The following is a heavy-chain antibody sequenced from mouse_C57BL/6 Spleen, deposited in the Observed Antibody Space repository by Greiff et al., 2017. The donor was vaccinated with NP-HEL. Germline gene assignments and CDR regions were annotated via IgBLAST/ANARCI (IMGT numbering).Heavy chain of an antibody. V-gene: IGHV1-4*01. J-gene: IGHJ2*01. D-gene: IGHD2-4*01. CDR1: GYTFTSYT. Sequence: VQLQQSGAELARPGASVKMSCKASGYTFTSYTMHWVKQRPGQGLEWIGYINPSRGYTKYNQKFKDKATLTADKSSNTAYMQLISLTSEDSAVYYCARSGDYDVYFDYWGQGTTLTVSS. CDR2: INPSRGYT. CDR3: ARSGDYDVYFDY.